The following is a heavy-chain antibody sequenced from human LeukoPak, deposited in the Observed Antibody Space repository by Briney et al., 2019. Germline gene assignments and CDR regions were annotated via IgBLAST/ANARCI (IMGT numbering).Heavy chain of an antibody. D-gene: IGHD2-2*01. CDR3: ARVPGRPADVFDH. J-gene: IGHJ4*02. V-gene: IGHV4-34*01. CDR2: INHRGST. Sequence: KTSETLSLTCAVYGGSLSGYSWSWIRQPPGKGLEWIGEINHRGSTNYNPSLKSRVTISADTSKNQFSLKLSAVTAADTAFYYCARVPGRPADVFDHWGQGTLVTVSS. CDR1: GGSLSGYS.